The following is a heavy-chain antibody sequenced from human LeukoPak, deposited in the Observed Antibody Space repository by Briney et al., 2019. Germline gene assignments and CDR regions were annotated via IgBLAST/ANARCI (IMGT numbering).Heavy chain of an antibody. D-gene: IGHD2-21*01. V-gene: IGHV3-15*01. J-gene: IGHJ3*02. CDR2: VKRRIESETT. CDR1: GFTFSDVW. CDR3: ATGLISAFDI. Sequence: GGSLRLSCAASGFTFSDVWMTWVRQAPGRGLEWVGRVKRRIESETTDYAAPVKGRFTISRDDSKNTLYLQMNSLKTEDTAVYYCATGLISAFDIWGQGTMVTVSS.